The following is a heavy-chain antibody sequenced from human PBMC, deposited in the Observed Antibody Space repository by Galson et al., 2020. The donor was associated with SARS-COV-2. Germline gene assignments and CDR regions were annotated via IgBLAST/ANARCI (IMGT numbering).Heavy chain of an antibody. D-gene: IGHD1-26*01. Sequence: GESLKISCAASGFTFSSYAMSWVRQAPGKGLEWVSAISGSGGSTYYADSVKGRFTISRDNSKNTLYLQMNSLRAEDTAVYYCAKDSPSGSYYGYFDYWGQGTLVTVSS. CDR2: ISGSGGST. J-gene: IGHJ4*02. CDR3: AKDSPSGSYYGYFDY. V-gene: IGHV3-23*01. CDR1: GFTFSSYA.